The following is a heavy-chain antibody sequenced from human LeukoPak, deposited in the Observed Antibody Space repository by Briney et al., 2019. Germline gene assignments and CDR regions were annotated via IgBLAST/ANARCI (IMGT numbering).Heavy chain of an antibody. CDR1: GFTFSSYA. CDR3: ARGGGYSSSRAADY. J-gene: IGHJ4*02. CDR2: ISYDGSNK. D-gene: IGHD6-13*01. V-gene: IGHV3-30-3*01. Sequence: GGSLRLSCAASGFTFSSYAMHWVRQAPGKGLEWVAVISYDGSNKYYADSVKGRFTISRDNSKNTLYLQMNSLRAEDTAVYYCARGGGYSSSRAADYWGQGTLVTVSS.